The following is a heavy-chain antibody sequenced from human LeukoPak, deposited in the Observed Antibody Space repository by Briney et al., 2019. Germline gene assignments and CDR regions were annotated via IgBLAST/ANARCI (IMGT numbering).Heavy chain of an antibody. CDR2: ISGSGGST. V-gene: IGHV3-23*01. CDR1: GFTFSSYA. J-gene: IGHJ4*02. CDR3: ARDPAGGQYDFWSGFYRFDS. Sequence: GGSLRLSCAASGFTFSSYAMSWVRQAPGKGLEWVSAISGSGGSTYYADSVKGRFTISRDNAKNSLYLHMNSLRAEDTAVYYCARDPAGGQYDFWSGFYRFDSWGQGTLVTVSS. D-gene: IGHD3-3*01.